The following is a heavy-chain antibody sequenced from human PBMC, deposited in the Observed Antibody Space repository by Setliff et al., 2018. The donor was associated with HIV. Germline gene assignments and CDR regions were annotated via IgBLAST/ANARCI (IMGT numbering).Heavy chain of an antibody. J-gene: IGHJ5*02. Sequence: GESLKISCKGSGYSFSSYWIAWVRQMPGKGLEWMGTIYPGDTDTRYSPSFQGQVTISADKSISTAYLQWSSLKASDTAMYYCARRPSSYNWFDPWGQGTLVTSPQ. CDR2: IYPGDTDT. D-gene: IGHD6-6*01. CDR1: GYSFSSYW. V-gene: IGHV5-51*01. CDR3: ARRPSSYNWFDP.